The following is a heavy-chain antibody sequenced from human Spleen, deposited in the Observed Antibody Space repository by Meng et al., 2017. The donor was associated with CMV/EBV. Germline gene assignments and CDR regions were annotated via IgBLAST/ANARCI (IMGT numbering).Heavy chain of an antibody. CDR1: GYTFTGFY. J-gene: IGHJ6*02. Sequence: ASVKVSCKASGYTFTGFYMHWVRQAPGQGLVWMGWINPNSDATKSAHNFQGRVTMTRDTSISTAYMELRRLRSDDTAVYYCARGLISSRGYRGDACDIWGQGTTVTVSS. CDR3: ARGLISSRGYRGDACDI. D-gene: IGHD3-22*01. V-gene: IGHV1-2*02. CDR2: INPNSDAT.